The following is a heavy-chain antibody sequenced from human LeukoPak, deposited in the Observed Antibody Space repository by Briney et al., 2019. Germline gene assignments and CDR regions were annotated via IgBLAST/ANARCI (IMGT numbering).Heavy chain of an antibody. CDR2: INGGGGST. D-gene: IGHD5-12*01. J-gene: IGHJ4*02. V-gene: IGHV3-23*01. Sequence: GGSLRLSCAASGFTFSSYAMSWVRQAPGKGLDWVSSINGGGGSTYYADSVKGRFTISRDNAKNSLYLQMNSLRAEDTAVYYCARDSWRIVATIRDFDYWGQGTLVTVSS. CDR1: GFTFSSYA. CDR3: ARDSWRIVATIRDFDY.